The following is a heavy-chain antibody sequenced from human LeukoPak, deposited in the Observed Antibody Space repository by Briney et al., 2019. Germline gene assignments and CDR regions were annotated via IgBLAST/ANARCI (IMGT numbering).Heavy chain of an antibody. CDR3: AREVSTLFDY. J-gene: IGHJ4*02. CDR2: ISAYTGNT. Sequence: GASVKVSCKASGYTFTTYYMHWVRQAPGEGLEWMGWISAYTGNTNYAQKLQGRVTMTTDTSTSTAYMELRSLRSDDTAVYYCAREVSTLFDYWGQGTLVTVSS. CDR1: GYTFTTYY. V-gene: IGHV1-18*04. D-gene: IGHD5/OR15-5a*01.